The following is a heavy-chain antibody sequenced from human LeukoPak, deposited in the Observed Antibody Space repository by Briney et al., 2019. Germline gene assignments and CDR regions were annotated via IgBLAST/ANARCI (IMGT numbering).Heavy chain of an antibody. J-gene: IGHJ6*03. Sequence: GGSLRLSCAASGFTFDDYAMHWVRQAPGKGLEWVSGISWNSGSIGYADSVKGRFTISRDNAKNTLYLQMNSLRAEDTAVYYCARDQIVVVPAAMYYYYYYMDVWGKGTTVTVSS. D-gene: IGHD2-2*01. CDR1: GFTFDDYA. CDR2: ISWNSGSI. CDR3: ARDQIVVVPAAMYYYYYYMDV. V-gene: IGHV3-9*01.